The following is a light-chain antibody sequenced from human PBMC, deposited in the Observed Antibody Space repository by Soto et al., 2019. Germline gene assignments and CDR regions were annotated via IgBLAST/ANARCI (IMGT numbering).Light chain of an antibody. CDR1: QSIANY. CDR2: AAS. J-gene: IGKJ1*01. CDR3: QHYSSSPTT. V-gene: IGKV3-20*01. Sequence: EIVLTQSPGTLSLSPGERATLFCRASQSIANYLGWYQQKPGQPPRLLIYAASNRATGIPDRFSGSGSGTDFTLTIRRLEPEDFAVYYCQHYSSSPTTFGQGTKVDI.